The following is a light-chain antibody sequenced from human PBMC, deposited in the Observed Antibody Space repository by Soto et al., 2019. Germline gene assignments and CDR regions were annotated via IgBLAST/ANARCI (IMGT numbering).Light chain of an antibody. Sequence: EIVLTQSPATLSLSPGERATLSCRASQSVSGYLAWYQQKPGQAPRLLIYDTSNRATCIPARFSGSGSGTDFTLTISSLEPEDFAVYYCHQRSNWPSTFGGGTKVAIK. V-gene: IGKV3-11*01. CDR2: DTS. CDR1: QSVSGY. CDR3: HQRSNWPST. J-gene: IGKJ4*01.